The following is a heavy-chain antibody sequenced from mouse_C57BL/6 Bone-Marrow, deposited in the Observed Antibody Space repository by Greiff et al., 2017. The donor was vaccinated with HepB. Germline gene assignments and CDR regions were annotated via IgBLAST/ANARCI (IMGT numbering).Heavy chain of an antibody. CDR3: TSYYYGSSRFAY. J-gene: IGHJ3*01. Sequence: EVMLVESGEGLVKPGGSLKLSCAASGFTFSSYAMSWVRQTPEKRLEWVAYISSGGDYIYYADTVKGRFTISRDNARNTLYLQMSSLKSEDTAMYYCTSYYYGSSRFAYWGQGTLVTVSA. CDR2: ISSGGDYI. CDR1: GFTFSSYA. V-gene: IGHV5-9-1*02. D-gene: IGHD1-1*01.